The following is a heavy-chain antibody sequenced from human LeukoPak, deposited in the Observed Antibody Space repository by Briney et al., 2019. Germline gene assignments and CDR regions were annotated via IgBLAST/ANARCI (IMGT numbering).Heavy chain of an antibody. CDR3: ARGIPPRMVPYYYYYYMDV. V-gene: IGHV4-34*01. Sequence: PSETLSLTCAVYGGSFSGYYWSWIRQPPGKGLEWIGEINHSGSTNYNPSLKSRVTISVDTSKNQFSLKLSSVTAADTAVYYCARGIPPRMVPYYYYYYMDVWGKGTTVTVSS. J-gene: IGHJ6*03. CDR1: GGSFSGYY. CDR2: INHSGST. D-gene: IGHD6-13*01.